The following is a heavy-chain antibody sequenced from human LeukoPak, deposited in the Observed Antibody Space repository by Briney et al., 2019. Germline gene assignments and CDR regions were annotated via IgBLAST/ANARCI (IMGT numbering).Heavy chain of an antibody. CDR1: GFTFSSYA. Sequence: GGSLRLSCAASGFTFSSYAMHWVRQAPGKGLEWVAVISYDGSNKYYADSVKGRFTISRDNSKNTLCLQMNSLRADDTAVYYCAKDPMGIGPAFDIWGQGTMVTVSS. V-gene: IGHV3-30-3*01. J-gene: IGHJ3*02. D-gene: IGHD7-27*01. CDR2: ISYDGSNK. CDR3: AKDPMGIGPAFDI.